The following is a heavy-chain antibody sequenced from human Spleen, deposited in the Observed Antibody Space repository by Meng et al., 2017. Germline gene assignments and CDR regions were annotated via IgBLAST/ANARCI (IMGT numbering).Heavy chain of an antibody. Sequence: SETLSLTCAVSGYSISSGYYWGWIRQPPGKGLEWIGSIYHSGSTYYNPSLKSRVTISVDTSKNQFSLKLSSVTAADTAVYYCARGGQHSGSYHDYWGQGTLVTVSS. V-gene: IGHV4-38-2*01. CDR2: IYHSGST. CDR3: ARGGQHSGSYHDY. D-gene: IGHD1-26*01. J-gene: IGHJ4*02. CDR1: GYSISSGYY.